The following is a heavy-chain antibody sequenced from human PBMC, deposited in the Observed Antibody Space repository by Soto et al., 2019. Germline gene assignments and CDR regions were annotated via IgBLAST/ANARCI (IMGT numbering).Heavy chain of an antibody. Sequence: PSETLSLTCTVSGGSLSSYYWSWIRQPPGKGLEWIGYIYYSGSTNYNPSLKSRVTISVDTSKNQFSLKLTSVTAADTAVYYCARVFSDSSSFFDPWGQGTLVTVSS. D-gene: IGHD6-13*01. CDR2: IYYSGST. J-gene: IGHJ5*02. CDR1: GGSLSSYY. V-gene: IGHV4-59*01. CDR3: ARVFSDSSSFFDP.